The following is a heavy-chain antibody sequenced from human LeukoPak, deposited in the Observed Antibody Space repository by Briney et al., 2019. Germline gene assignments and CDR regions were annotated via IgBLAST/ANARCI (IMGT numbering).Heavy chain of an antibody. V-gene: IGHV4-34*01. CDR2: INHSGST. CDR1: GGSFSYY. CDR3: ARGGDSSGYYTLED. J-gene: IGHJ4*02. D-gene: IGHD3-22*01. Sequence: PSETLSLTCGVYGGSFSYYWNWIRQPPGKGLEWIGEINHSGSTNYNPSLKSRVTISVDTSKNQFSLKLSPVTAADTAVYYCARGGDSSGYYTLEDWGQGTLVTVSS.